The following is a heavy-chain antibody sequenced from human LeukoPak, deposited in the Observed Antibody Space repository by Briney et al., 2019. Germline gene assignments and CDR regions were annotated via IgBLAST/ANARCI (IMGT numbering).Heavy chain of an antibody. D-gene: IGHD6-13*01. CDR1: GGSVSSSSYY. Sequence: SETLSLTCTVSGGSVSSSSYYWVWIRQPPGKGLEWIGSIYYSGSTYYNPSLKSRVTISVDTSKNQFSLKLSSVTAAHTAVYYCARYRIAVNWFDPWGQGTLVPVS. V-gene: IGHV4-39*01. J-gene: IGHJ5*02. CDR2: IYYSGST. CDR3: ARYRIAVNWFDP.